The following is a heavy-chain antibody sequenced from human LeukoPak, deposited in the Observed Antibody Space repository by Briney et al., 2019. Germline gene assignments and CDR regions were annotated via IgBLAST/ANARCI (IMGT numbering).Heavy chain of an antibody. CDR1: GGSFSGYY. CDR2: INHSGST. V-gene: IGHV4-34*01. J-gene: IGHJ6*04. D-gene: IGHD6-13*01. Sequence: SETLSLTCAVYGGSFSGYYWSWIRQPPGKGLEWIGEINHSGSTNYNPSLKSRVTISVDTSKNQFSLKLSSVTAADTAVYYCARGGVIAAAGRPHYYYGMDVWGKGTTVTVSS. CDR3: ARGGVIAAAGRPHYYYGMDV.